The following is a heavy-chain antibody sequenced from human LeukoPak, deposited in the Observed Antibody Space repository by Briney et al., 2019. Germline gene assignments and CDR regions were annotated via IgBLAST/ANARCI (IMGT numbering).Heavy chain of an antibody. CDR1: GFTFDDYS. V-gene: IGHV3-43*01. J-gene: IGHJ4*02. CDR3: AKDRGGVDY. CDR2: ISLDGGST. Sequence: QTGGSLRLSCAASGFTFDDYSMHWVRQGPGKGLEGVSVISLDGGSTSYADSVKGRFTISRENSKNSLYLQMNSLRSEDSVLYYCAKDRGGVDYWGQGTLVTVSS. D-gene: IGHD3-16*01.